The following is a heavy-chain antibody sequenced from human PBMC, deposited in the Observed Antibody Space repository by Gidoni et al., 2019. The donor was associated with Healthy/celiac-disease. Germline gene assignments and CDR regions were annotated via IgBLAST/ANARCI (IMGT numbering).Heavy chain of an antibody. Sequence: QVQLQASGPGLMKPSKTLSLTCAIYGHSISCGYDWGWIRQPPGKGLSWMGVIYPIGSTSYNPSLKSRVTISVDTSKNQFSLKLSSVTAADTAVYYCARAEWAYCGGDFISGWFDPWGQGTLVTVSS. CDR3: ARAEWAYCGGDFISGWFDP. CDR1: GHSISCGYD. J-gene: IGHJ5*02. D-gene: IGHD2-21*02. CDR2: IYPIGST. V-gene: IGHV4-38-2*01.